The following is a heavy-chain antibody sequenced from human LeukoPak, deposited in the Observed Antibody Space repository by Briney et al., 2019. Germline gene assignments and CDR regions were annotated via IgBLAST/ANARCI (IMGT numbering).Heavy chain of an antibody. CDR3: ASRPGGSTWYGVFDF. CDR1: GVSMSNHY. Sequence: SETLSLTCTASGVSMSNHYWSWIRQPSGKGLEWIGYIYGSETTNYNPSLKSRVTMSVDSSKNQFSLNLSSVTAADTALYYCASRPGGSTWYGVFDFWSRGTSVTVSS. D-gene: IGHD6-13*01. J-gene: IGHJ4*02. CDR2: IYGSETT. V-gene: IGHV4-59*11.